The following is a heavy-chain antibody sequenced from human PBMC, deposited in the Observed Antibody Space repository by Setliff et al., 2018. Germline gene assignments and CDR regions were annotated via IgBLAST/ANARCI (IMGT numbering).Heavy chain of an antibody. CDR2: ISGSGITI. CDR3: ARDGVSYAMDV. J-gene: IGHJ6*02. Sequence: GGSLRLSCAASGFSFSDYYMSWVRQAPGKGLEWLSKISGSGITIFYADSVRGRFTISRDNAKNSLYLQMNNLRAEDTALYSCARDGVSYAMDVWGHGTTVTVSS. CDR1: GFSFSDYY. V-gene: IGHV3-11*04.